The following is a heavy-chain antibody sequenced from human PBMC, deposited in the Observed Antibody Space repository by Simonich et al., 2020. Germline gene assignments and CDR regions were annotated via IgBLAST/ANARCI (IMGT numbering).Heavy chain of an antibody. J-gene: IGHJ3*02. D-gene: IGHD2-15*01. CDR1: GFTFSSYA. CDR2: ISYDGSNK. V-gene: IGHV3-30*07. Sequence: QVQLVESGGGVVQPGRSLRLSCAASGFTFSSYAMHWVRQAQGKGLMWVAVISYDGSNKYYADSGKGRFTISRDNSKNTLYLQMNSLRAEDTAVYYCAREGLLLDAFDIWGQGTMVTVSS. CDR3: AREGLLLDAFDI.